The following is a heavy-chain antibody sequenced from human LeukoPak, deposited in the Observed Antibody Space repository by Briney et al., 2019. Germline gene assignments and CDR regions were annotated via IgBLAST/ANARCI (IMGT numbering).Heavy chain of an antibody. CDR1: GYTFTSYD. Sequence: GASVKVSCRASGYTFTSYDIKWVRQATGQGLEWMGRMNPNSGNTDCAQKFQGRVTMTRNASISTAYMELSSLTSEDTAMYYCARRGKGLGYYMDVWGKGTTVTISS. V-gene: IGHV1-8*01. CDR2: MNPNSGNT. J-gene: IGHJ6*03. CDR3: ARRGKGLGYYMDV. D-gene: IGHD3-16*01.